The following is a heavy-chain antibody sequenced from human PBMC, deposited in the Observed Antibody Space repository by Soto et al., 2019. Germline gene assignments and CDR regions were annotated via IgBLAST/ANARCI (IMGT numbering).Heavy chain of an antibody. CDR1: GFTFSSYS. Sequence: EVQLVESGGGLVKPGGSLRLSCAASGFTFSSYSMNWVRRAPGKGLEWVSSISSSSSYIYYADSVKGRFTISRDNAKNSLYLQMNSLRAEDTAVYYCARDATRYSSNSASDYYYYGMDVWGQGTTVTVSS. V-gene: IGHV3-21*01. J-gene: IGHJ6*02. CDR2: ISSSSSYI. D-gene: IGHD6-13*01. CDR3: ARDATRYSSNSASDYYYYGMDV.